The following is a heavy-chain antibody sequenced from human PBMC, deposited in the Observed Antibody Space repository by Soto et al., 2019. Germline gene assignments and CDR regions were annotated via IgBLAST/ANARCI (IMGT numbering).Heavy chain of an antibody. V-gene: IGHV3-23*01. D-gene: IGHD3-10*01. CDR3: KGHYYGSGTYPHF. CDR1: GFSFTTYA. Sequence: EVQLLESGGDFVHPGGSARLSCAASGFSFTTYAFDWVRQTPGRGLEWVAGLGGNSRSAYYAESVEGRSTISRDNSRNTIFLQMTPLRVEDSATYYWKGHYYGSGTYPHFWGQGTLVTVAP. J-gene: IGHJ4*02. CDR2: LGGNSRSA.